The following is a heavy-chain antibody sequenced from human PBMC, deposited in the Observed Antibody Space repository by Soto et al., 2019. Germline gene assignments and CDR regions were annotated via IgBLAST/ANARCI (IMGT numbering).Heavy chain of an antibody. Sequence: PGGSLRLSCAASGFTFSDYYMSWIRQAPGKGLEWVSYISSSSSYTNYADSVKGRFTISRDNAKNSLYLQMNSLRAEDTAVYYCARDLIVVVPAANEKGGYYYYGMDVWGQGTTVTVSS. D-gene: IGHD2-2*01. CDR1: GFTFSDYY. J-gene: IGHJ6*02. CDR2: ISSSSSYT. CDR3: ARDLIVVVPAANEKGGYYYYGMDV. V-gene: IGHV3-11*06.